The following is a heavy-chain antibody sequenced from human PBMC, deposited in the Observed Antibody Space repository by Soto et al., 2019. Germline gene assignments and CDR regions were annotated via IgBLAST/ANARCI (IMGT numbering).Heavy chain of an antibody. Sequence: GGSLRLSCAATGFTFSTYSMNWVRQAPGKGLEWVSSISSSCTYIHYADSLKGRFTISRDNDKNSLYLQMISLRAEDTAVYYCARDPSDCSSTSCWGYYALDVWGQGTTVTVSS. CDR2: ISSSCTYI. V-gene: IGHV3-21*01. J-gene: IGHJ6*02. D-gene: IGHD2-2*01. CDR3: ARDPSDCSSTSCWGYYALDV. CDR1: GFTFSTYS.